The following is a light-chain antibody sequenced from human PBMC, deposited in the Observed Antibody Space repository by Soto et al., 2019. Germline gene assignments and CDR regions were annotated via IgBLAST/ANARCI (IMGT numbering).Light chain of an antibody. Sequence: DIQLAKSTSFLSASVGDRVTLTCRASQGISSYLAWFQQKPGRAPNLLIYGASTLQSGVPSRFSGSGSGTDFTLTISNLQPEDFATYYCQQLNAYPLTFGQGTRLEIK. CDR1: QGISSY. CDR3: QQLNAYPLT. J-gene: IGKJ5*01. V-gene: IGKV1-9*01. CDR2: GAS.